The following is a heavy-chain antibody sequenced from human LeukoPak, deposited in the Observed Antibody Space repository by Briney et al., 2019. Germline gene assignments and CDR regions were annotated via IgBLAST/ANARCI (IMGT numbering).Heavy chain of an antibody. CDR1: GYRFTTYW. J-gene: IGHJ1*01. V-gene: IGHV5-51*01. Sequence: GAALKISFKGSGYRFTTYWIGWVRPMPGKGLEWMGIIYPGDSDTRYSPSFEGQVTISADKSISTAYLQWSSLKASDTAMYYCARLGGSAYLQHWGQGTLVTVSS. CDR3: ARLGGSAYLQH. CDR2: IYPGDSDT. D-gene: IGHD1-26*01.